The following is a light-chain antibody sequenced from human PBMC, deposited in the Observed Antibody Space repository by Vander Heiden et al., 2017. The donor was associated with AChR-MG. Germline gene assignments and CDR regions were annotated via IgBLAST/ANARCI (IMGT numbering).Light chain of an antibody. J-gene: IGKJ2*01. CDR3: QQTDSAPYT. V-gene: IGKV1-39*01. CDR2: AAS. CDR1: QSINNY. Sequence: DIQMTQSPSSLSASVGDRVTITCRASQSINNYLNWYQQKPGKAPKLLIYAASSLQSGVPSRFSGSEDGESGTDFTLTISSLQPEDFATYYCQQTDSAPYTFGQGTKLEIK.